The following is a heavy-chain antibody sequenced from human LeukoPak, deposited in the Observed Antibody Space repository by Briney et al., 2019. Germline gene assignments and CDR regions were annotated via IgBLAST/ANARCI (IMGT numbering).Heavy chain of an antibody. J-gene: IGHJ3*02. CDR3: ATRITMIVVADHDAFDI. Sequence: ASVKVSCKASGYTFTSYGISWVRQAPGQGLEWMGWISAYNGNTNYAQKLLGRVTMTTDTSTSTAYMELRSLRSDDTAVYYCATRITMIVVADHDAFDIWGQGTMVTVSS. CDR2: ISAYNGNT. D-gene: IGHD3-22*01. CDR1: GYTFTSYG. V-gene: IGHV1-18*01.